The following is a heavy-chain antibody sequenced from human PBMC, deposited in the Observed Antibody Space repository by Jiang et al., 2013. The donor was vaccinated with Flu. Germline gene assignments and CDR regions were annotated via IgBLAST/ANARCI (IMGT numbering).Heavy chain of an antibody. J-gene: IGHJ4*02. CDR3: AKYDTMIVVVTSLADY. V-gene: IGHV3-23*01. CDR2: ISGSGGST. D-gene: IGHD3-22*01. Sequence: GLEWVSAISGSGGSTYYADSVKGRFTISRDNSKNTLYLQMNSLRAEDTAVYYCAKYDTMIVVVTSLADYWGQGTLVTVSS.